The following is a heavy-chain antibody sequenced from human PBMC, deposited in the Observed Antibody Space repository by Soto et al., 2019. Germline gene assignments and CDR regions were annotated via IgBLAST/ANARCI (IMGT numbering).Heavy chain of an antibody. CDR2: IYHSGST. CDR1: GGSISSGGYS. V-gene: IGHV4-30-2*01. D-gene: IGHD3-3*01. Sequence: SETLSLTCAVSGGSISSGGYSWSWIRQPPGKGLEWIGYIYHSGSTYYNPSLKSRVTISVDRSKNQFSLKLSSVTAADTAVYYCARGNYDFWSGYPGHWFDPWGQGTLVTVSS. J-gene: IGHJ5*02. CDR3: ARGNYDFWSGYPGHWFDP.